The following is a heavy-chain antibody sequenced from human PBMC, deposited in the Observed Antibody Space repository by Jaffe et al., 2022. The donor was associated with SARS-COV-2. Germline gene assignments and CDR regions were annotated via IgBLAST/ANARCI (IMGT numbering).Heavy chain of an antibody. J-gene: IGHJ6*02. Sequence: QLRLQESGPGLVKPSETLSLTCTVSGDSLSSNNYYWGWIRQPPGKGLEWIGSVYHIGSTYYTPSLKSRVTISADTSKNQFSLRLTSVTAADTAVYYCATIISMMIMGHSGMDVWGQGAMVTVS. CDR1: GDSLSSNNYY. CDR3: ATIISMMIMGHSGMDV. D-gene: IGHD3-22*01. V-gene: IGHV4-39*01. CDR2: VYHIGST.